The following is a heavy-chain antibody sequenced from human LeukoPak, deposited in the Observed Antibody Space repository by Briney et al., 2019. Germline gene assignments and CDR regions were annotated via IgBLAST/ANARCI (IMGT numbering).Heavy chain of an antibody. CDR2: ISYDGTNK. Sequence: GGSLRLSCAASRFTFSTYAMHWVRQAPGKGLEWVAVISYDGTNKNHADYVKGRFTISRDNSKNTLYLQMNSLRAEDTAVYYCTRGPGYHDSSYLDYWGQGTLVTVSS. CDR1: RFTFSTYA. J-gene: IGHJ4*02. CDR3: TRGPGYHDSSYLDY. D-gene: IGHD3-22*01. V-gene: IGHV3-30*04.